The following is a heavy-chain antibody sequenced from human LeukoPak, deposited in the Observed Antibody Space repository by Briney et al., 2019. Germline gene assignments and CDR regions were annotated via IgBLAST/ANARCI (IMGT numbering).Heavy chain of an antibody. J-gene: IGHJ3*02. CDR3: ARPLSGSSSWHGDAFHI. D-gene: IGHD6-13*01. Sequence: SETLSLTCTVSGGSISSSTYYWGWIRQPPGKGLEWIGRIYYSGSTYYNASLKSRVTISADTSKNQFSLKLSSVTAADTAVYYCARPLSGSSSWHGDAFHIWGQGTMVTVSS. CDR1: GGSISSSTYY. CDR2: IYYSGST. V-gene: IGHV4-39*01.